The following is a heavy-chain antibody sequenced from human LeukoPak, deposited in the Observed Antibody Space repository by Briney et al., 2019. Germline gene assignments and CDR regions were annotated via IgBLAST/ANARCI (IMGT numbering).Heavy chain of an antibody. J-gene: IGHJ4*02. CDR1: GFTFSSYG. CDR2: ISYDGSNK. V-gene: IGHV3-30*03. Sequence: GRSLRLSCAASGFTFSSYGMHWVRQAPGKGLEWVAVISYDGSNKYYADSVKGRFTISRDNSKNTLYLQMNSLRAEDTAVYYCASGPGKYRLRYWGQGTLVTVSS. D-gene: IGHD5-12*01. CDR3: ASGPGKYRLRY.